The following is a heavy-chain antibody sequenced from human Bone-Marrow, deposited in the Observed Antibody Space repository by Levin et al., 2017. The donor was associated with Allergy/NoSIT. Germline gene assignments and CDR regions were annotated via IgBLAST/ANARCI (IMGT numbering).Heavy chain of an antibody. CDR3: ARLAVPIYGSSAY. Sequence: PSETLSLTCAVSGASISSTTYYWGWIRQTPGKGLEWIGNIYYNGSTYYNPSLKSRVTISVDTSKNQFSLRLRSVTAADTAVFYCARLAVPIYGSSAYWGQGILVTVSS. CDR2: IYYNGST. CDR1: GASISSTTYY. J-gene: IGHJ4*02. D-gene: IGHD6-13*01. V-gene: IGHV4-39*01.